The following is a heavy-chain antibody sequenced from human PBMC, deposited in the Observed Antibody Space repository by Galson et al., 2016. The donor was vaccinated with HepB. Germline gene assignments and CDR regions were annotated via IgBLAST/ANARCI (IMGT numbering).Heavy chain of an antibody. CDR1: GFDFNSYR. J-gene: IGHJ4*02. Sequence: SLRLSCAASGFDFNSYRMNWVRQAPGKGLDWVATISSSSNFIYYADSVKGRFTISRDNAKNSLYLQMNSLRPEDTAVYFCAKGGYHGADAYYYYFDYWGQGTLVTVSS. D-gene: IGHD3-16*01. V-gene: IGHV3-21*01. CDR2: ISSSSNFI. CDR3: AKGGYHGADAYYYYFDY.